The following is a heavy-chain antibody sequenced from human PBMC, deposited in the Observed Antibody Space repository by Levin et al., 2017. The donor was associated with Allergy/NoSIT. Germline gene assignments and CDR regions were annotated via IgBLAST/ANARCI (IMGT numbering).Heavy chain of an antibody. D-gene: IGHD6-13*01. CDR3: ASSTLVAAAGRDYGMDV. J-gene: IGHJ6*02. V-gene: IGHV6-1*01. CDR1: GDSVSSNSAA. CDR2: TYYRSKWYN. Sequence: SETLSLTCAISGDSVSSNSAAWNWIRQSPSRGLEWLGRTYYRSKWYNDYAVSVKSRITINPDTSKNQFSLQLNSVTPEDTAVYYCASSTLVAAAGRDYGMDVWGQGTTVTVSS.